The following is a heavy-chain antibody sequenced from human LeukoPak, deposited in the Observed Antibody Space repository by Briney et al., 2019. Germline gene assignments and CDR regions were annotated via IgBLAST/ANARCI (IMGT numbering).Heavy chain of an antibody. D-gene: IGHD1-26*01. Sequence: GGSLRLSCVASGFTFSNYAMHWVRQAPGKGLEYVSAINTNGGTTYYANSVKGRFTISRDNSKNTVYLQMGSLRAEDMAVYYCVRTSGSPDYWGQGTLVTVSS. J-gene: IGHJ4*02. CDR2: INTNGGTT. V-gene: IGHV3-64*01. CDR3: VRTSGSPDY. CDR1: GFTFSNYA.